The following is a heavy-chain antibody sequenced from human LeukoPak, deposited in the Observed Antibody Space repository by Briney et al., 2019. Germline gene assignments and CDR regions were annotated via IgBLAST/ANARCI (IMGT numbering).Heavy chain of an antibody. CDR2: IYTSGAT. V-gene: IGHV4-61*09. CDR3: ARTGGGVGWFGTIDS. Sequence: SQTLSLTCTVSGGSISSGSYYWTWIRQPAGKGLEWIGHIYTSGATSYNPSLQSRVTISVDTSKHEFSLKLTSLTAADTAVYYCARTGGGVGWFGTIDSWGQGALVTVSS. CDR1: GGSISSGSYY. D-gene: IGHD1-14*01. J-gene: IGHJ4*02.